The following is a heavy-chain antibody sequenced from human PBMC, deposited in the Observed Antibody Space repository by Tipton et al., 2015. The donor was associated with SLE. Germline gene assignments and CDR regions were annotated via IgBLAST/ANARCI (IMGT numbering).Heavy chain of an antibody. Sequence: TLSLTCAVYGGSFSGYYWSWIRQPPGKGLEWIGETNHSGSTNYNPSLKSRVTISVDTSKNQFSLKLSSVTAADTAVYYCAREDTARAFDIWGQGTMVTVSS. CDR1: GGSFSGYY. CDR3: AREDTARAFDI. CDR2: TNHSGST. D-gene: IGHD5-18*01. V-gene: IGHV4-34*01. J-gene: IGHJ3*02.